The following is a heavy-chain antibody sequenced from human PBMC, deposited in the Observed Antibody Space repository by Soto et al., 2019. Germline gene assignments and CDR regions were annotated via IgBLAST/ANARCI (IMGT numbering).Heavy chain of an antibody. V-gene: IGHV4-59*01. Sequence: SETLSLTCTVSGGSSSSYYWSRIWQPPGKGLEWIGYIYYSGSTNYNPSPKSRVTISVDTSKNQFSLKLSSVTAADTAVYYCASTAHSSGWYSGGFDYWGQGTLVTVSS. CDR3: ASTAHSSGWYSGGFDY. D-gene: IGHD6-19*01. CDR1: GGSSSSYY. J-gene: IGHJ4*02. CDR2: IYYSGST.